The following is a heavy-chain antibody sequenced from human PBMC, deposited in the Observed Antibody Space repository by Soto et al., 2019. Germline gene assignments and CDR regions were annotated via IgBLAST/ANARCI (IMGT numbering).Heavy chain of an antibody. CDR3: AKGDDFSAYYYYGMDV. J-gene: IGHJ6*02. V-gene: IGHV3-23*01. CDR2: ISGSGGST. CDR1: GFTFSSYA. Sequence: EVQLLESGGGLVQPGGSLRLSCAASGFTFSSYAMSWVRQAPGKGLEWVSAISGSGGSTYYADSVKGRFTISRDNSKNTQYLQMNSLRAEDTAVYYCAKGDDFSAYYYYGMDVWGQGTTVTVSS. D-gene: IGHD3-3*01.